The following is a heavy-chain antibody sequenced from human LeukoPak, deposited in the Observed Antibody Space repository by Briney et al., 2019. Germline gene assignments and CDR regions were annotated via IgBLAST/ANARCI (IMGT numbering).Heavy chain of an antibody. CDR1: GFSFSSHG. D-gene: IGHD2-2*01. Sequence: GGSLRLSCAASGFSFSSHGMGWVRQAPGKGLEWVSGIIGGAGSTYYADSVKGRFTISGDNPKNTLFLQMNSLRAEDTAVYYCAHGAMYQLDYWGQGTLVTVSS. CDR2: IIGGAGST. CDR3: AHGAMYQLDY. V-gene: IGHV3-23*01. J-gene: IGHJ4*02.